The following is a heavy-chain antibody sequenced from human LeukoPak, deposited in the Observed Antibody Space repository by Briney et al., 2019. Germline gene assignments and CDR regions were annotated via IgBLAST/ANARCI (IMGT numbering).Heavy chain of an antibody. J-gene: IGHJ4*02. CDR2: ISYDGSNK. CDR1: GFTFSSYS. Sequence: GGSLRLSCAASGFTFSSYSMNWVRQAPGKGLEWVAVISYDGSNKYYADSVKGRFTISRDNSKNTLYLQMNSLRAEDTAVYYCAKSGPSGWLLNFDYWGQGTLVTVFS. V-gene: IGHV3-30*18. CDR3: AKSGPSGWLLNFDY. D-gene: IGHD6-19*01.